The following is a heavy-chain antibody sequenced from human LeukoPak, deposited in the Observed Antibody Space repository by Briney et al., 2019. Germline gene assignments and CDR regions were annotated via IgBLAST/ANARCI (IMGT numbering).Heavy chain of an antibody. J-gene: IGHJ4*02. D-gene: IGHD6-6*01. CDR2: INWNGVAA. Sequence: GGSLRLSCEASGFRFEDYDMSWVRQAPGQGLEWVSGINWNGVAATYADSVRGRFTISRDNAKNSMYLQMNSLRAEDTAVYYCAVHTGYSSSSPLAYWGQGTLVTVSS. V-gene: IGHV3-20*04. CDR1: GFRFEDYD. CDR3: AVHTGYSSSSPLAY.